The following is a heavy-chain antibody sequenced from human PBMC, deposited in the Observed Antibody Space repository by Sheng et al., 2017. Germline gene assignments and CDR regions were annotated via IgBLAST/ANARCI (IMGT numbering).Heavy chain of an antibody. CDR2: IKSKTSGGTT. D-gene: IGHD1-26*01. V-gene: IGHV3-15*01. J-gene: IGHJ5*02. CDR1: GFTFSDVW. CDR3: ITVIGGSYGGGWFDP. Sequence: EVDLVESGGGLVKPGGSLRLSCATSGFTFSDVWMTWVRQAPGKGLEWVGRIKSKTSGGTTDYAAPVKGRFTVSRDDSKNTLFLQMNSLKTEDTAVYYCITVIGGSYGGGWFDPWGQGTLVTVSS.